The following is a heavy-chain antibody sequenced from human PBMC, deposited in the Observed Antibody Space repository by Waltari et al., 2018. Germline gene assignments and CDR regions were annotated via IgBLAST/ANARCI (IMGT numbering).Heavy chain of an antibody. D-gene: IGHD3-9*01. CDR1: GGSISSHY. V-gene: IGHV4-59*11. J-gene: IGHJ3*02. Sequence: QVQLQESGPGLVKPSETLSLPCTVSGGSISSHYWSWIRQPPGKGLEWIGYIYYSGSTNYNPSLKSRVTISVDTSKNQFSLKLSSVTAADTAVYYCARENIRLGAFDIWGQGTMVTVSS. CDR2: IYYSGST. CDR3: ARENIRLGAFDI.